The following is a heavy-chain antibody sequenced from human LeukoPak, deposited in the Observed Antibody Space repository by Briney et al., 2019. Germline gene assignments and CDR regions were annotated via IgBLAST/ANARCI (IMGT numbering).Heavy chain of an antibody. CDR3: ARNMNVAVAASGS. Sequence: ASVPVSRLATGCTLTSYGIRWVRQAPGQGLAWVGWISEYNCNANYAQNFQVRGTKTTDTSTSTVYMELRSLTSVDTGVYYCARNMNVAVAASGSWGKGTLVSVSS. V-gene: IGHV1-18*01. J-gene: IGHJ5*02. CDR2: ISEYNCNA. D-gene: IGHD6-13*01. CDR1: GCTLTSYG.